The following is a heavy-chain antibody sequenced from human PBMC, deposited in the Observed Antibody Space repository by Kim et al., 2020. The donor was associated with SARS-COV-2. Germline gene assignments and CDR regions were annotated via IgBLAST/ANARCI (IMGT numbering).Heavy chain of an antibody. J-gene: IGHJ5*02. V-gene: IGHV3-7*01. CDR2: INEDGSQK. Sequence: GGSLRLSCATSGFTFGHYWMTWVRQAPGKGLEWVANINEDGSQKHYADSVMGRFTTSRDNPKNSLFLQMNTLRAEDTAVYYCATHRDWKFDDWGQGTLVTVSS. CDR3: ATHRDWKFDD. D-gene: IGHD1-1*01. CDR1: GFTFGHYW.